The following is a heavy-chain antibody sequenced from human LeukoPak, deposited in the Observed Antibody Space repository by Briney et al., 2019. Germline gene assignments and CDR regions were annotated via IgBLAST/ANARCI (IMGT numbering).Heavy chain of an antibody. CDR3: ARATQPGFDP. V-gene: IGHV3-48*01. CDR2: ISSDSGAR. J-gene: IGHJ5*02. CDR1: GLTLSTYS. Sequence: SGGSLRLSCGASGLTLSTYSMSWVRQAPGKGLEWVSYISSDSGARYYADSVKGRFTISRDNAKNSLYLQMNSLRAEDTAVYYCARATQPGFDPWGQGTLVTVSS. D-gene: IGHD2-15*01.